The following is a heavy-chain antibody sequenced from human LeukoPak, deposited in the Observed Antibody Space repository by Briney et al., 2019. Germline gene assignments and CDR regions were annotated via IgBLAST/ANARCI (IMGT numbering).Heavy chain of an antibody. D-gene: IGHD5-24*01. J-gene: IGHJ5*02. Sequence: SETLSLTCAVYGGSFSGYYWSWIRQPPGKGLEWIGEINHSGSTNYNPSPKSRVTISVDTSKNQFSLKLSSVTAADTAVYYCARGFKGDGYKYNWFDPWGQGTLVTVSS. CDR1: GGSFSGYY. CDR2: INHSGST. V-gene: IGHV4-34*01. CDR3: ARGFKGDGYKYNWFDP.